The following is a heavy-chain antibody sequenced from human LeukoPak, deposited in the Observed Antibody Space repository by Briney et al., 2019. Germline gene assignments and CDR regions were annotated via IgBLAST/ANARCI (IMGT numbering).Heavy chain of an antibody. CDR2: ISSSGSTI. CDR1: GFTFSDYY. Sequence: GGSLRLSCAASGFTFSDYYMSWIRQAPGKGLEWVSYISSSGSTIYYADSVKGRFTISRDNAKNSLYLQMNSLRAEDTAVYYCARDIYVLRFLEWLPRFDYWGQGTLVTVSS. V-gene: IGHV3-11*01. D-gene: IGHD3-3*01. J-gene: IGHJ4*02. CDR3: ARDIYVLRFLEWLPRFDY.